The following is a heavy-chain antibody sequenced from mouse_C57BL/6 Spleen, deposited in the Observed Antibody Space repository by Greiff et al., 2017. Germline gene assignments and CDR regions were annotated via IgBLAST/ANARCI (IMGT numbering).Heavy chain of an antibody. CDR3: AREEPHGYFDV. J-gene: IGHJ1*03. CDR2: ISSGSSTI. CDR1: GFTFSDYG. Sequence: EVMLVESGGGLVKPGGSLKLSCAASGFTFSDYGMHWVRQAPEKGLEWVAYISSGSSTIYYADTVKGRFTISRDNAKNTLFLQMTSLRSEDTAMYYCAREEPHGYFDVWGTGTTVTVSS. V-gene: IGHV5-17*01.